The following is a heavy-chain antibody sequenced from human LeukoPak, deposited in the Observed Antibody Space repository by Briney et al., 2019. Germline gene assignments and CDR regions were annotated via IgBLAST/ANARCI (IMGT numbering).Heavy chain of an antibody. J-gene: IGHJ4*02. CDR2: ISAYNGNT. V-gene: IGHV1-18*01. CDR3: ARDSGSRGGYDLDY. D-gene: IGHD5-12*01. CDR1: GYTFTSYG. Sequence: ASVKVSCKASGYTFTSYGISWVRQAPGQGLEWMGWISAYNGNTNYAQKFQGRVTMTTDTSTSTAYMELRSLRSDDTAVYYCARDSGSRGGYDLDYWGQGTLVTVSS.